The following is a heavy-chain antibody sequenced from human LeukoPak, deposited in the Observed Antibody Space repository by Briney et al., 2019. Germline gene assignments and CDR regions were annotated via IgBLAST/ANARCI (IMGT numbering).Heavy chain of an antibody. Sequence: PGGFLRLSCAASGFTFSNYTMNWVRQAPGKGLEWVSYISSRSSTIYYTDSVKGRFTISRENAKNSLYLQMNSLRAEDTAVYYCAREGYCNITSCPRGAIDLWGQGTEVTVSS. CDR3: AREGYCNITSCPRGAIDL. V-gene: IGHV3-48*01. J-gene: IGHJ3*01. CDR2: ISSRSSTI. CDR1: GFTFSNYT. D-gene: IGHD2-2*01.